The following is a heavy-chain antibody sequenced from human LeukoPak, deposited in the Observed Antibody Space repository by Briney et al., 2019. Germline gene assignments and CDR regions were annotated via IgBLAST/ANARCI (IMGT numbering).Heavy chain of an antibody. Sequence: ASVKVSCKASGYTFTGYYMHWVRQAPGQGLEWMGRINPNSGGTNYAQKFQGRVTMTRDTSISTAYMELSRLRSDDTAVYYYAREVTMVRGVINTPNYWGQGTLVTVSS. D-gene: IGHD3-10*01. V-gene: IGHV1-2*06. CDR1: GYTFTGYY. J-gene: IGHJ4*02. CDR3: AREVTMVRGVINTPNY. CDR2: INPNSGGT.